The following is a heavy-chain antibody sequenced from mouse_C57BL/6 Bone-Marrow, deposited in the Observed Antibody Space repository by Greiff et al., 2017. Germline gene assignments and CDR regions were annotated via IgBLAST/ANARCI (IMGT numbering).Heavy chain of an antibody. D-gene: IGHD1-1*01. V-gene: IGHV1-64*01. CDR2: IHPNSGST. J-gene: IGHJ2*01. CDR1: GYTFTSYW. CDR3: ARWSAYCYCFDY. Sequence: QVQLQQPGAELVKPGASVKLSCKASGYTFTSYWMHWVKQRPGQGLEWIGMIHPNSGSTNYNEKFKSKATLTVDKSSSTAYMQLSSLTSEDSAVXYCARWSAYCYCFDYWGQGTTLTVSS.